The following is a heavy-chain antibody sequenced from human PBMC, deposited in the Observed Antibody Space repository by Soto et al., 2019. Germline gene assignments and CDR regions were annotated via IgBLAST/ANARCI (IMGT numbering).Heavy chain of an antibody. D-gene: IGHD5-18*01. Sequence: PSETLSLTCTVSGGSVTSDEDYWTWIRQSPGKGLEWIGYISNSGSTGYNPSLKTRLSMSVDRSKNQFTLRLTSVTAADTAVYFCATEGGSTYGYFGHWGQGTQVTVSS. CDR2: ISNSGST. CDR3: ATEGGSTYGYFGH. J-gene: IGHJ4*02. V-gene: IGHV4-30-4*01. CDR1: GGSVTSDEDY.